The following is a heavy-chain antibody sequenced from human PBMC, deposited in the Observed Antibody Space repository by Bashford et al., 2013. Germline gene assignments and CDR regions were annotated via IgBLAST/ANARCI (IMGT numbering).Heavy chain of an antibody. Sequence: VASVKVSCKGSGYSFNSYGISWVRQAPGQGLEWMGWISAYSGNTNYAQKFQGRITMTTDTSTSTAYMEVNSLRVGDTAIYYCARELTDSTSPSWYLDLWGRGTLVTVSS. J-gene: IGHJ2*01. V-gene: IGHV1-18*01. D-gene: IGHD2/OR15-2a*01. CDR3: ARELTDSTSPSWYLDL. CDR1: GYSFNSYG. CDR2: ISAYSGNT.